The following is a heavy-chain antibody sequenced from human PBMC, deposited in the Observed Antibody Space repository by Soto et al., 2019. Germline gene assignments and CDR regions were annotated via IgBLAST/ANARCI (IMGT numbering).Heavy chain of an antibody. V-gene: IGHV4-34*01. D-gene: IGHD3-10*01. CDR2: INHSGST. J-gene: IGHJ5*02. CDR3: ARGGTYYGSGSYYLGNWFDP. CDR1: GGSFSGYY. Sequence: SETRSLTCAVYGGSFSGYYWSWIRQPPGKGLEWIGEINHSGSTNYNPSLKSRVTISVDTSKNQFSLKLSSVTAADTAVYYCARGGTYYGSGSYYLGNWFDPWGQGTLVTVSS.